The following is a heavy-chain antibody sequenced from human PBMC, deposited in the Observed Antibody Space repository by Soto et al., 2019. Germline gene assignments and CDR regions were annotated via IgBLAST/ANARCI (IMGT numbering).Heavy chain of an antibody. CDR3: VRDRSWSYES. J-gene: IGHJ5*02. V-gene: IGHV3-72*01. D-gene: IGHD1-26*01. Sequence: EVQLVESGGGLVQPGGSLRLSCAASGFAFSDYFIDWVRQAPGKGLEWVGRVRNRVRGCTTEYAASVKGRFTISRDDSKNSVYLQMNSLRTADTAVYYCVRDRSWSYESWGLGTLVTVS. CDR2: VRNRVRGCTT. CDR1: GFAFSDYF.